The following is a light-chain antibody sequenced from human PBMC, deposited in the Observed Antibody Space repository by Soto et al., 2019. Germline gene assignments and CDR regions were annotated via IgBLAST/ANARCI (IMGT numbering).Light chain of an antibody. Sequence: EIVLTQSPATLSVSPGERATLSCRASQSVSSNLAWYQQKPGQAPRLLIYGASTSATGIPARFSGSGSGTEFTLTIRSLQSEDFAVYNCQQYNNGPGYTFGQGTKLEIK. J-gene: IGKJ2*01. CDR3: QQYNNGPGYT. CDR1: QSVSSN. CDR2: GAS. V-gene: IGKV3-15*01.